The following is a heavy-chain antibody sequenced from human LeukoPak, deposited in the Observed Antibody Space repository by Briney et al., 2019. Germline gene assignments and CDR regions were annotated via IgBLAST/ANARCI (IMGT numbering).Heavy chain of an antibody. CDR2: INHSGST. D-gene: IGHD5-24*01. Sequence: SETLSLTCAVYGGSFSGYYWSWIRQPPGKGLEWIGEINHSGSTNYNPSLKSRVTISLDRPKNQFSLKLTSVTAADTAIYYCARVGGMTTINNAAFDIWGQGTMVTVSS. V-gene: IGHV4-34*01. J-gene: IGHJ3*02. CDR3: ARVGGMTTINNAAFDI. CDR1: GGSFSGYY.